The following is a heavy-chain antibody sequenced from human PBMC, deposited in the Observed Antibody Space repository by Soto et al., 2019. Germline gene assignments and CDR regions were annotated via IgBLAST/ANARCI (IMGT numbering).Heavy chain of an antibody. D-gene: IGHD3-16*02. CDR2: INHSGST. Sequence: QVQLQQWGAGLLKPSETLSLTCAVYGGSFSGYYWSWIRQPPGKGLEWSGEINHSGSTNYNPSLKSRVTISVDTSKNQFSLKLSSVTAADTAVYYCARGGRYDYVWGSYRSTPFDYWGQGTLVTVSS. CDR1: GGSFSGYY. J-gene: IGHJ4*02. V-gene: IGHV4-34*01. CDR3: ARGGRYDYVWGSYRSTPFDY.